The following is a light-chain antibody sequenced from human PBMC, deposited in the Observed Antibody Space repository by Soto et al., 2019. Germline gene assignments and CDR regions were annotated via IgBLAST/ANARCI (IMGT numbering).Light chain of an antibody. V-gene: IGLV2-8*01. Sequence: QSVLTQPPSASGSPGQSVTISCTGTSSDVSGYNYVSWYQQYPGKAPKLMIYEVSKRPSGVPDRFSGSKSANTASLTVSGLQAEDEADYYCSSYAGSNNFVVFGGGTKLTVL. CDR3: SSYAGSNNFVV. CDR1: SSDVSGYNY. CDR2: EVS. J-gene: IGLJ2*01.